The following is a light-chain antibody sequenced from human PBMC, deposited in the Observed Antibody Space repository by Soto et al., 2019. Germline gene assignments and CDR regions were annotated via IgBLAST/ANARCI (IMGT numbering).Light chain of an antibody. CDR3: QQRSNWPPRIT. CDR1: PGVCSF. CDR2: EAF. Sequence: EIVLTQSPATLSLSPGERGTLSCKARPGVCSFFAWYQQKPGQAPRLLIFEAFNRATGIPARFSGSGSGTDFTLNISSLEPEDFAVYYCQQRSNWPPRITFGGGTKVEIK. V-gene: IGKV3-11*01. J-gene: IGKJ4*01.